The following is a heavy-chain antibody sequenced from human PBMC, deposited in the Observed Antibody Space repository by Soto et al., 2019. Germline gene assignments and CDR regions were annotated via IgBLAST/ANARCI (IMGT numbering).Heavy chain of an antibody. J-gene: IGHJ4*02. V-gene: IGHV1-69*06. CDR1: GGTFSTSA. CDR2: VNPIFGTT. Sequence: QVQLVQSGAEVKKPGSSVKVSCKASGGTFSTSAISWVRQAPGQGLEWMGAVNPIFGTTNFAQKFQGSVTITADKSTTTADMEVSSLTSKDTAVYYCARGGIVATIDYWGQGTLVTVSS. D-gene: IGHD5-12*01. CDR3: ARGGIVATIDY.